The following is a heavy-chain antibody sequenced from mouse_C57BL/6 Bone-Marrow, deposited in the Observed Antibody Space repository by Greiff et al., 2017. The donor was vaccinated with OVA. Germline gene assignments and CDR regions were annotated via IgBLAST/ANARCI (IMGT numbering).Heavy chain of an antibody. Sequence: QVQLQQSGAELVKPGASVKLSCKASGYTFTSYWMQWVKQRPGQGLEWIGEIDPSDSYTNYNQKFKGKATLTVDTSSSTAYMQLSSLTSEDSAVYYCARSHDGYYYDYWGQGTSVTVSS. CDR2: IDPSDSYT. J-gene: IGHJ4*01. CDR1: GYTFTSYW. V-gene: IGHV1-50*01. CDR3: ARSHDGYYYDY. D-gene: IGHD2-3*01.